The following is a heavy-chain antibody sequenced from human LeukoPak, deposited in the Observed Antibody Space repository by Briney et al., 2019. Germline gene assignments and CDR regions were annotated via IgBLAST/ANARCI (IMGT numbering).Heavy chain of an antibody. CDR3: ARAVYYGSGSPLDY. Sequence: GGSMRLSCAASGFTFSSYSMNWVRQAPGKGLEWVSSISSSSSYIYYADSVKGRFTISRDNSKNTLYLQMNSLRAEDTAVYCCARAVYYGSGSPLDYWGQGTLDTVSS. V-gene: IGHV3-21*04. CDR2: ISSSSSYI. J-gene: IGHJ4*02. D-gene: IGHD3-10*01. CDR1: GFTFSSYS.